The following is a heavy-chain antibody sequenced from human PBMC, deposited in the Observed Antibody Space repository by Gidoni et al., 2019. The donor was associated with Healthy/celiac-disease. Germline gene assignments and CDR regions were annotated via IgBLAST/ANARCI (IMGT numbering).Heavy chain of an antibody. CDR1: GFSFSSYS. J-gene: IGHJ4*02. Sequence: EVQLVESVGGLVKPGGALRLACAASGFSFSSYSMNWVRQAPGKGLEWVSAISSSSSYIYYADSVKGRFTISRDNAKNSLYLQMNSLRAEDTAVYYCARERLATTSDYWGQGTLVTVSS. CDR3: ARERLATTSDY. CDR2: ISSSSSYI. V-gene: IGHV3-21*01. D-gene: IGHD5-12*01.